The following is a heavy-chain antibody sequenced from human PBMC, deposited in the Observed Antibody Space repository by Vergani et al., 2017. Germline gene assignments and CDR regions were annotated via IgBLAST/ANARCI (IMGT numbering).Heavy chain of an antibody. Sequence: VQLVESGGGLVQPGGSLRLSCAASGFTFSSYEMNWVRQAPGKGLEWVSYISSIGSTIYYADSVKGRFTISRDNAKNSLYLQMNSLRAEDTAVYYCARAGTTLIFDYWGQGTLVTGSS. CDR1: GFTFSSYE. D-gene: IGHD4-17*01. V-gene: IGHV3-48*03. CDR2: ISSIGSTI. J-gene: IGHJ4*02. CDR3: ARAGTTLIFDY.